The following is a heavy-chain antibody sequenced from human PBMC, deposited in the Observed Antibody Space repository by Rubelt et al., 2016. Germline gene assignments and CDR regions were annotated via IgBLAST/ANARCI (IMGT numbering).Heavy chain of an antibody. J-gene: IGHJ5*02. CDR1: GFTFTTYA. Sequence: QLVESGGGWVQPGGSLRLSCVASGFTFTTYAMTWVRQAPGKGLECVSGVSGSGGSTDYADSVKGRFTISRDNAKNSLYLQMNSLRAEDTAVYYCARDSLHSGSDSNWFDPWGQGTLVTVSS. V-gene: IGHV3-23*04. D-gene: IGHD3-10*01. CDR3: ARDSLHSGSDSNWFDP. CDR2: VSGSGGST.